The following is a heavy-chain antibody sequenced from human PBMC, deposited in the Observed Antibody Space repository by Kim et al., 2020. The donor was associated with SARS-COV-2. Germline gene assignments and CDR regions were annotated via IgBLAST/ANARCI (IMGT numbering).Heavy chain of an antibody. CDR1: GGSFSGYY. V-gene: IGHV4-34*01. CDR2: INHSGST. J-gene: IGHJ5*02. Sequence: SETLSLTCAVYGGSFSGYYWSWIRQPPGKGLEWIGEINHSGSTNYNPSLKSRVTISVDTSKNQFSLKLSSVTAADTAVYYCARGWNPNCSGGSCYFRGWFDPWGQGTLVTVSS. CDR3: ARGWNPNCSGGSCYFRGWFDP. D-gene: IGHD2-15*01.